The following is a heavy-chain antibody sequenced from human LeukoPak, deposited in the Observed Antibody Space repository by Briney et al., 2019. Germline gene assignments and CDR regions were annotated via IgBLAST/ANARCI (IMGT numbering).Heavy chain of an antibody. CDR3: TRDPTIYYGDYENFDY. Sequence: GGSLRLSCAASGFTFSSYGMHWVRQAPGKGLEWVGFIRSKAYGGTTEYAASVKGRFTISRDDSKSIAYLQMNSLKTEDTAVYYCTRDPTIYYGDYENFDYWGQGTLVTVSS. CDR1: GFTFSSYG. J-gene: IGHJ4*02. V-gene: IGHV3-49*04. D-gene: IGHD4-17*01. CDR2: IRSKAYGGTT.